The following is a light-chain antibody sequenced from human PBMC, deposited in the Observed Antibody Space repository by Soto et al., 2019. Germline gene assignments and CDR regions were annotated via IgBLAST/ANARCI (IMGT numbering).Light chain of an antibody. CDR1: SSDVGSYKF. J-gene: IGLJ3*02. V-gene: IGLV2-23*01. CDR2: EGS. Sequence: QSALTQPASVSGSPGQSITISCTGTSSDVGSYKFVSWYQQHPGKGPKLMIYEGSKRPPGVSNRFSGSKSDNTASLTISGLQAEDEADYYCCSYAGTSTGVFGGGTKLTVL. CDR3: CSYAGTSTGV.